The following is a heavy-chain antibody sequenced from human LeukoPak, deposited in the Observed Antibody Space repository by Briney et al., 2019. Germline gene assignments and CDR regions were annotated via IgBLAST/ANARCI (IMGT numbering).Heavy chain of an antibody. CDR3: ASTSGDGPLDY. D-gene: IGHD3-10*01. Sequence: KTSETLSLTCAVYGGSFSGYYWSWIRQPPGKGLEWIGEINHSGSTNYNPSLKSRVTISVGMSKNQFSLKLSSVTAADTAVYYCASTSGDGPLDYWGQGTLVTVSS. J-gene: IGHJ4*02. CDR1: GGSFSGYY. V-gene: IGHV4-34*09. CDR2: INHSGST.